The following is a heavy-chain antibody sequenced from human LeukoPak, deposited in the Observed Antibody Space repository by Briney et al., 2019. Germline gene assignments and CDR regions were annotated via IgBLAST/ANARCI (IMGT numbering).Heavy chain of an antibody. CDR3: AREDISSSSNNWFDP. CDR1: GGTFSSYA. CDR2: IIPILGIA. V-gene: IGHV1-69*04. Sequence: GASVKVSCKASGGTFSSYAISWVRQAPGQGLEWMGRIIPILGIANYAQKFQGRVTITADKSTSTAYMELSSLRSEDTAVYYCAREDISSSSNNWFDPWGQGTLVTVSS. D-gene: IGHD6-6*01. J-gene: IGHJ5*02.